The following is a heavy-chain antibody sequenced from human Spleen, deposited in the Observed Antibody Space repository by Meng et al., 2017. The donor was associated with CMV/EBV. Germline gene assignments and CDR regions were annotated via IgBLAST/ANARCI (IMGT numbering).Heavy chain of an antibody. CDR1: GFTFSSYA. D-gene: IGHD4-11*01. J-gene: IGHJ4*02. Sequence: GESLKISCAASGFTFSSYAMSWVRQAPGKGLEWVSYISSFESTIYYADSVKGRFTISRDNAKNLLYLQMNSLRAEDTAVYYCASPHDNTNYCFDYWGQGTLVTVSS. CDR2: ISSFESTI. V-gene: IGHV3-48*04. CDR3: ASPHDNTNYCFDY.